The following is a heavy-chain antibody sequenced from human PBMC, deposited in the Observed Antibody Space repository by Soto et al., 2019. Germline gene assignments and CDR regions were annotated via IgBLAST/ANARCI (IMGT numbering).Heavy chain of an antibody. Sequence: QVQLVQSGAEVTKPGASVKVSCKASGYTFTSYDINWVRQATGQGLEWMGWMSPNSGATGYAQKFQGRVTMTRDTPISTAYMELSNLRSEDTAIYYCARRVDAGVDVWGQGSTVTVSS. V-gene: IGHV1-8*01. CDR2: MSPNSGAT. D-gene: IGHD1-1*01. CDR3: ARRVDAGVDV. J-gene: IGHJ6*02. CDR1: GYTFTSYD.